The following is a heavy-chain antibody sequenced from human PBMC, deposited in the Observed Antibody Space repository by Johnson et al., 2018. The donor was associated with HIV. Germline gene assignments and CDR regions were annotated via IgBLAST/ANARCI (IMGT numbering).Heavy chain of an antibody. CDR2: IKQDGSET. J-gene: IGHJ3*02. CDR1: GFSFRSYW. CDR3: AKDRDYYGSGSPADAFDI. V-gene: IGHV3-7*01. Sequence: VQLVESGGGLVRPGGSLRLSCAASGFSFRSYWMSWVHQAPGKGLEWVANIKQDGSETFYADSVKGRFIISRDNARNSVFLQMNSLRAEDTAVYYCAKDRDYYGSGSPADAFDIWGQGTMVPVSS. D-gene: IGHD3-10*01.